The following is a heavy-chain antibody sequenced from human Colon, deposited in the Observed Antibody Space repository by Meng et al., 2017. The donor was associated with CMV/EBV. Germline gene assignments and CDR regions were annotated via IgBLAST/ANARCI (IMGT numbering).Heavy chain of an antibody. D-gene: IGHD3-3*01. J-gene: IGHJ6*02. CDR2: ISSSSSYI. CDR1: GFTFSSYS. Sequence: GESLKISCAASGFTFSSYSMNWVRQAPGKGLEWVSSISSSSSYIYYADSVKGRFTISRDNAKNSLYLQMNSLRAEDTAVYYCARDWSLEYDFWSGYRASNYYYDMDVWGQGTTVTVSS. V-gene: IGHV3-21*01. CDR3: ARDWSLEYDFWSGYRASNYYYDMDV.